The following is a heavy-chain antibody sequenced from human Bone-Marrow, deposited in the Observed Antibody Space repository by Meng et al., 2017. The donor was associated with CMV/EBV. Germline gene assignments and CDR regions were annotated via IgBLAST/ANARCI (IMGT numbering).Heavy chain of an antibody. V-gene: IGHV3-48*03. Sequence: GESLKISCAASGFTFSSYEMNWVRQAPGKGLEWVSYISSSGSTIYYADSVKGRFTISRDNAKNSLYLQMNSLRAEDTAVYYCARDQVIVVVPAAMSPYYYYGMDVWGQGTTVTFSS. J-gene: IGHJ6*02. CDR3: ARDQVIVVVPAAMSPYYYYGMDV. D-gene: IGHD2-2*01. CDR1: GFTFSSYE. CDR2: ISSSGSTI.